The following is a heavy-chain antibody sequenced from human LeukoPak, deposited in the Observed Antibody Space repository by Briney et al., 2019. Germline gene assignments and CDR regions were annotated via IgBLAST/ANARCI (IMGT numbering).Heavy chain of an antibody. Sequence: GGSLRLSCAASGFTFSSYWMHWVRQVPGKGLEWVSTVSGSGGGGNTYYADSVKGRFTISRDNSINTLYLQMNSLRAEDTALYYCAKASSTGWYGFDYWGQGTLVTVSS. V-gene: IGHV3-23*01. CDR3: AKASSTGWYGFDY. CDR1: GFTFSSYW. D-gene: IGHD6-19*01. CDR2: VSGSGGGGNT. J-gene: IGHJ4*02.